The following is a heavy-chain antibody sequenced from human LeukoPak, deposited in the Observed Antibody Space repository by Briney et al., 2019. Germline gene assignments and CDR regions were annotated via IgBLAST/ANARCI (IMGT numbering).Heavy chain of an antibody. V-gene: IGHV3-9*01. D-gene: IGHD3-22*01. CDR3: VKGYYYDSSGPYDY. CDR1: GFTFDDYA. Sequence: GRSLRLSCAASGFTFDDYAMHWVRQAPGRGLEWVSGISWNSGSIGYADSVKGRFTISRDNAKNSLYLQMNNLRAEDTALYYCVKGYYYDSSGPYDYWGQGTLVTVSS. J-gene: IGHJ4*02. CDR2: ISWNSGSI.